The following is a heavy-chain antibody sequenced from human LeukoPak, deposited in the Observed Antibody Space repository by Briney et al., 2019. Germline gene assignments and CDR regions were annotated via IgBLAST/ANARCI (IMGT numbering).Heavy chain of an antibody. J-gene: IGHJ3*02. Sequence: GGSLRLSCAASGFTFSSYWMSWVRQAPGKGLEWVANIKQDGSEKYYVDSVKGRFTISRDNSKNTLYLQMNSLRAEDTAVYYCAKDRWTEVDAFDIWGQGTVVTVSS. CDR3: AKDRWTEVDAFDI. CDR1: GFTFSSYW. V-gene: IGHV3-7*03. D-gene: IGHD1-1*01. CDR2: IKQDGSEK.